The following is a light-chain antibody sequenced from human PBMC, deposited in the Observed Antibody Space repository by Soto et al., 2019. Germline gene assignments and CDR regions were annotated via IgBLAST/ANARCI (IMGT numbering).Light chain of an antibody. Sequence: DIQMTQSPSTLSSSVGDRVTITCRASHSISVWLAWYQQKPGTAPKLLIYQASPLESGVPSRFSGRGAGTDFTLTISSLQPDDFATYDGQQYDTYPYTFGQGTKREIK. CDR3: QQYDTYPYT. J-gene: IGKJ2*01. CDR2: QAS. V-gene: IGKV1-5*03. CDR1: HSISVW.